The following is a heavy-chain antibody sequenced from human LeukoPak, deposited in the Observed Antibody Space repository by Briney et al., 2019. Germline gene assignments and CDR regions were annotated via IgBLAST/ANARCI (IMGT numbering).Heavy chain of an antibody. Sequence: SETLSLTWTVSGGSISSGDYYWSWIRQHPGKGLEWIGYIHYSGSTYYNPSLKSRVTISVDTSKKQFSLKLSSVTAADTAVYYCARVGVAAKSSRYFDYWGQGTLVTVSS. D-gene: IGHD2-15*01. V-gene: IGHV4-31*02. CDR1: GGSISSGDYY. CDR3: ARVGVAAKSSRYFDY. J-gene: IGHJ4*02. CDR2: IHYSGST.